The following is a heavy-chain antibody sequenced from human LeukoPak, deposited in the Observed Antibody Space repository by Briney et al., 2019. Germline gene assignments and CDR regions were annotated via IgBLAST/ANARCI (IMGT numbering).Heavy chain of an antibody. CDR2: TSFDGTNK. J-gene: IGHJ3*01. CDR1: GFTFSSYG. D-gene: IGHD3/OR15-3a*01. Sequence: GGSLRLSCAASGFTFSSYGMHWVRQAPGKGLEWVAFTSFDGTNKYYPDTVKGRFTISRDNFKNTLYLEMNVLRVEDTATYYCAKDWAGYSAFDFWGHGTMVIVS. V-gene: IGHV3-30*02. CDR3: AKDWAGYSAFDF.